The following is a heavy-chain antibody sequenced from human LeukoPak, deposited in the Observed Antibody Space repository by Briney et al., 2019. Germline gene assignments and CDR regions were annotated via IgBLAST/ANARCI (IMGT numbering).Heavy chain of an antibody. J-gene: IGHJ4*02. CDR1: GITLSSYG. V-gene: IGHV3-23*01. D-gene: IGHD3-22*01. CDR3: AKRGVVIRVILVGFHKEAYYFDS. CDR2: ISDTGGRT. Sequence: GGSLRLSCAVSGITLSSYGMTWVRQAPGKGLEWVAGISDTGGRTNYADSVKGRFTISRDNPKNTLYLQMNSLRAEDTAVYFCAKRGVVIRVILVGFHKEAYYFDSWGQGALVTVSS.